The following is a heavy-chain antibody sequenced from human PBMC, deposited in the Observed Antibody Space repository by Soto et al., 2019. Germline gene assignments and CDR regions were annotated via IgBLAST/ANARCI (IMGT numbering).Heavy chain of an antibody. CDR1: GGSISSSSYY. D-gene: IGHD4-4*01. V-gene: IGHV4-39*07. Sequence: PSETLSLTCTVSGGSISSSSYYWGWIRQPPGKGLEWIGSIYYSGSTYYNPSLKSRVTISVDTSKNQFSLKLSSVTAADTAVYYCARRYGYSFDDWGQGSLVTVSS. CDR3: ARRYGYSFDD. CDR2: IYYSGST. J-gene: IGHJ4*02.